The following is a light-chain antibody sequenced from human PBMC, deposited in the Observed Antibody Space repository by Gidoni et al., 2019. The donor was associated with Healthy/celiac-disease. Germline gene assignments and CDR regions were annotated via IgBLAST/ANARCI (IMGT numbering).Light chain of an antibody. CDR3: QQYNNWPLLT. Sequence: EIVMTQSPAPLSVSPGERATLSCRASQSVSSNSAWYQQKPGQAPRLLIYGASTRATGIPARFSGSGSGTEFTLTISSLQSEDFAVYYCQQYNNWPLLTFGGETKVEIK. CDR1: QSVSSN. CDR2: GAS. V-gene: IGKV3-15*01. J-gene: IGKJ4*01.